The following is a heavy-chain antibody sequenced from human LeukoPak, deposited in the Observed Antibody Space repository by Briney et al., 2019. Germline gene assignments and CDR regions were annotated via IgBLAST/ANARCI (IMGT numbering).Heavy chain of an antibody. V-gene: IGHV3-30*02. CDR3: AKEVEGYFDY. Sequence: GGSLRLSCAASRFTFSSYGMHWVRQAPGKGLEWVAFIRYDGINKYYADSVKGRFTISRDNSKNTLYLQMNSLRAEDTAVYYCAKEVEGYFDYWGQGTLVTVSS. CDR1: RFTFSSYG. J-gene: IGHJ4*02. CDR2: IRYDGINK.